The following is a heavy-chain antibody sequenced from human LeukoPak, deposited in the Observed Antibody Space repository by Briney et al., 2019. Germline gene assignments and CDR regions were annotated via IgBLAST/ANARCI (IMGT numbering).Heavy chain of an antibody. J-gene: IGHJ4*02. CDR2: INPSGGST. V-gene: IGHV1-46*01. Sequence: ASVKVSCKASGYTFTSYYMHWVRQAPGQGLEWMGIINPSGGSTSYAQKFQDRVTITRDTSISTSYMELSSLRSDDTAVYYCTRGDRVSGGTDSWGQGTLVTVSS. D-gene: IGHD3-16*01. CDR1: GYTFTSYY. CDR3: TRGDRVSGGTDS.